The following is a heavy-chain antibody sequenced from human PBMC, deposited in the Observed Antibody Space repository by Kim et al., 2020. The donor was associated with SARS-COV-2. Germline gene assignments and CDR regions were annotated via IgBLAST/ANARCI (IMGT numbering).Heavy chain of an antibody. CDR3: ASGDILTGYPLSMDV. Sequence: SETLSLTCTVSGGSISSYYWSWIRQPPGKGLEWIGYIYYSGSTNYNPSLKSRVTISVDTSKNQFSLKLSSVTAADTAVYYCASGDILTGYPLSMDVWGQGTTVTVSS. D-gene: IGHD3-9*01. CDR2: IYYSGST. J-gene: IGHJ6*02. V-gene: IGHV4-59*08. CDR1: GGSISSYY.